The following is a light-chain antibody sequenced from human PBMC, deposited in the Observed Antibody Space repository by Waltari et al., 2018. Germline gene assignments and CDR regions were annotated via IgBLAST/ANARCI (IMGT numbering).Light chain of an antibody. V-gene: IGLV2-14*03. CDR1: SSDVGTYDY. CDR3: SSYTTSSTVYV. CDR2: DVT. J-gene: IGLJ1*01. Sequence: QSALTPPASVSGSPGQSITISCTGTSSDVGTYDYVSWYQQHPGKAPKLMIYDVTKRPSGIANRFTGSKSGNTASLTISGLQAEDEADYYCSSYTTSSTVYVFGTGTKVTVL.